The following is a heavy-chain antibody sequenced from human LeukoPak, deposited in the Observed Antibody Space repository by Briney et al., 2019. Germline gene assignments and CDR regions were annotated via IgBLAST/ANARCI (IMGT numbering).Heavy chain of an antibody. Sequence: ASVTVSYKSSGGTFISYAISWVRQAPGQGLEGMGGIIPIFGTANYAQKFQGRVTLTADESTSTAYMELSSLRSEDTAVYYCARVSSSSDIPDYWGQGTLVTVSS. CDR1: GGTFISYA. CDR3: ARVSSSSDIPDY. V-gene: IGHV1-69*13. J-gene: IGHJ4*02. CDR2: IIPIFGTA. D-gene: IGHD6-6*01.